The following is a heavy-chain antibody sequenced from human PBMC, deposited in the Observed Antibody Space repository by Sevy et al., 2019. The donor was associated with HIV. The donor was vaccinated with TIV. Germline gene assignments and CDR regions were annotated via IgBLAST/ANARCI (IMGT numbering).Heavy chain of an antibody. CDR2: IIPIFGTA. CDR3: ARGRALAGTFDY. CDR1: GGTFSSYA. V-gene: IGHV1-69*13. Sequence: ASVKVSCKASGGTFSSYAISWVRQAPGQGLEWMGGIIPIFGTANYAQKFQGRVTITADESTSTAYMELSSLRSEDTAVYYCARGRALAGTFDYWGQGTLVTVSS. J-gene: IGHJ4*02. D-gene: IGHD6-19*01.